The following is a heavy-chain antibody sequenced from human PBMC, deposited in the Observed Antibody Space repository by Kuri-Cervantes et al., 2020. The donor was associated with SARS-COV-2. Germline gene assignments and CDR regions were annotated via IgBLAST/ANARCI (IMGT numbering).Heavy chain of an antibody. CDR1: GGSIGSYW. CDR2: RHYNGRP. J-gene: IGHJ2*01. D-gene: IGHD3-3*01. CDR3: ARYSEWGDWHFDL. V-gene: IGHV4-59*01. Sequence: GSLRLSCTVSGGSIGSYWWTWSRQPPGKGLEWIGYRHYNGRPNYNPSLKSRVTISLDTSKNQLSLNLRSVTAADTAVYYCARYSEWGDWHFDLWGRGTLVTVSS.